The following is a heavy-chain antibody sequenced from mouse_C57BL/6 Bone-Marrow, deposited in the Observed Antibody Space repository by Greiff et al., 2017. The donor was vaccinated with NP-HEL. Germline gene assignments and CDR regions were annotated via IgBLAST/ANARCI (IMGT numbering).Heavy chain of an antibody. Sequence: EVKLVESGGGLVKPGGSLKLSCAASGFTFSDYGMHWVRQAPGQGLEWVAYISRGSGTINYADKLKGSFTLSRDQSKNTLFLQMTSLRSDDTAMDDCASQGLHYAMDYWGQGTSVTVS. CDR3: ASQGLHYAMDY. J-gene: IGHJ4*01. D-gene: IGHD2-1*01. V-gene: IGHV5-17*01. CDR1: GFTFSDYG. CDR2: ISRGSGTI.